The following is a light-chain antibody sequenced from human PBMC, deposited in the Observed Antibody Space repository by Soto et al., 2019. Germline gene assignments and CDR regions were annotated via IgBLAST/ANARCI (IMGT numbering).Light chain of an antibody. CDR2: GAS. Sequence: IVFTQSPATLSVSPGERATLSCRASQSVGSDLAWYQQKPGQAPRILIYGASTRDTGIPARVSGSGSGTEFTLTISSLQSEDFATYDCQQSYRTTWTFGQGTKVDIK. CDR1: QSVGSD. CDR3: QQSYRTTWT. V-gene: IGKV3-15*01. J-gene: IGKJ1*01.